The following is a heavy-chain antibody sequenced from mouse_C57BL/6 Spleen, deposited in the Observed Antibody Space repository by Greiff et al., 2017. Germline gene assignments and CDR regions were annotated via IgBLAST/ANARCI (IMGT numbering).Heavy chain of an antibody. CDR1: GFTFSSYT. CDR2: ISGGGGNT. V-gene: IGHV5-9*01. CDR3: ARLGNDYDWFAY. D-gene: IGHD2-4*01. J-gene: IGHJ3*01. Sequence: EVHLVESGGGLVKPGGSLKLSCAASGFTFSSYTMSWVRQTPEKRLEWVATISGGGGNTYYPDSVKGRFTISRDNAKNTLYLQMSSLRSEDTALYYCARLGNDYDWFAYWGQGTLVTVSA.